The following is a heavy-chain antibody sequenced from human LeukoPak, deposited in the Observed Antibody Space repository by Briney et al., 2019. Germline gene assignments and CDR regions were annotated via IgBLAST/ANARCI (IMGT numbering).Heavy chain of an antibody. Sequence: PGGSLRLSCAASGFTFSSYVMSWVRQAPGKGLEWVSAISGSGGSTYYADSVKGRFTISRDNSKNTLYLQMNSLRAEDTGVYYCAKSSRGYCSGGSCYYFDYWGQGTLVTVSS. J-gene: IGHJ4*02. V-gene: IGHV3-23*01. D-gene: IGHD2-15*01. CDR1: GFTFSSYV. CDR2: ISGSGGST. CDR3: AKSSRGYCSGGSCYYFDY.